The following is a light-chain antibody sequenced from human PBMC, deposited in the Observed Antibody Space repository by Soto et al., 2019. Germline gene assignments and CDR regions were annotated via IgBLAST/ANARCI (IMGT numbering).Light chain of an antibody. CDR3: QQYKSYST. J-gene: IGKJ1*01. Sequence: DIQLTQSPSTLSASVGDRVTITCRASQSLNSRLAWYQQKPGKAPKLLVYDASTLESGVSSRFSGSGSGTEFTPTINDLQPDDLATYFCQQYKSYSTFGQGTKVE. CDR1: QSLNSR. CDR2: DAS. V-gene: IGKV1-5*01.